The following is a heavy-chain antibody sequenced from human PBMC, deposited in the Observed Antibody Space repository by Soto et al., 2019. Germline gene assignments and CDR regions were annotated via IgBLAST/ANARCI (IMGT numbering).Heavy chain of an antibody. Sequence: LRLSCGASGFTFNNYAINWVRQAPGKGLEWVSVISGSGSSTYYADSVKGRFTISRDNSKNTLYLQMNSLRAEDTAASYSASRRPTWAFEIWGKGA. CDR3: ASRRPTWAFEI. V-gene: IGHV3-23*01. CDR1: GFTFNNYA. CDR2: ISGSGSST. J-gene: IGHJ3*02.